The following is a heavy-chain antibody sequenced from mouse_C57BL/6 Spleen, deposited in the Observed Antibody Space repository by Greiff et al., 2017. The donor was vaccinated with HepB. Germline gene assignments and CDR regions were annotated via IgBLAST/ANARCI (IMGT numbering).Heavy chain of an antibody. V-gene: IGHV5-9*01. CDR3: ARRYDGSSYNWYFDV. J-gene: IGHJ1*03. CDR1: GFTFSSYT. Sequence: EVKLMESGGGLVKPGGSLKLSCAASGFTFSSYTLSWVRQTPEKRLEWVATISGGGGNTYYPDSVKGRFTISRDNAKNTLYLQMSSLRSEDTALYYCARRYDGSSYNWYFDVWGTGTTVTVSS. CDR2: ISGGGGNT. D-gene: IGHD1-1*01.